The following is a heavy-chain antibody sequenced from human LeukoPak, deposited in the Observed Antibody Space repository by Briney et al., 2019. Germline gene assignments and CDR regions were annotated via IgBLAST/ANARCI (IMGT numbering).Heavy chain of an antibody. J-gene: IGHJ4*02. V-gene: IGHV4-59*01. Sequence: PSETLSLTCTVSGGSISSYYWSWIRQPPGKGLEWIGYIYYSGSTNYNPSLKSRVTISVDTSKNQFSLKLSSVTAADTAVYYCARVSGVLTGFSIDYWGQGTLVSVSS. CDR3: ARVSGVLTGFSIDY. CDR2: IYYSGST. CDR1: GGSISSYY. D-gene: IGHD3-9*01.